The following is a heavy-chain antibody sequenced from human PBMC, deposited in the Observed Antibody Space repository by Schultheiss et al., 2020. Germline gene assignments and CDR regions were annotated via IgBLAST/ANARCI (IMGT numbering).Heavy chain of an antibody. CDR2: ISGSGGST. J-gene: IGHJ4*02. D-gene: IGHD3-16*01. Sequence: GGSLRLSCAASGFTVSYNYMSWVRQAPGKGLEWVSTISGSGGSTYYADSVKGRFTISRDNSKNTLYLQMNSLRAEDTAVYYCARSVLGESYWGQGTLVTVSS. V-gene: IGHV3-23*01. CDR3: ARSVLGESY. CDR1: GFTVSYNY.